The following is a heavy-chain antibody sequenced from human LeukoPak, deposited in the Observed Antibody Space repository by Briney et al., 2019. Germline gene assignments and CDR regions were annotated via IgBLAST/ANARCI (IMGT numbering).Heavy chain of an antibody. Sequence: PGGSLRLSCAASGFTFSSYWMSWVRQAPGKGLEWGANIKQDGSEKYYVDSVKGRFTISRDNAKNSLYMQMNSLRAEDTAVYYCARDYYGSGSYLSYWGQGTLVTVSS. CDR3: ARDYYGSGSYLSY. CDR1: GFTFSSYW. V-gene: IGHV3-7*01. CDR2: IKQDGSEK. J-gene: IGHJ4*02. D-gene: IGHD3-10*01.